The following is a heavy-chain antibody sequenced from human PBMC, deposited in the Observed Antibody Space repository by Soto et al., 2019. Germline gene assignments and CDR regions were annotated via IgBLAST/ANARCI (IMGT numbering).Heavy chain of an antibody. Sequence: QVQLEQSGAEVKKPGASVKVSCKTSGYTFTSYTLHWVRQAPGQGLEWMGWINAGNGREKYSQRFQDRVSLSTAKPATTPYMELRSPGSENTALYFCARGGGWVGEASFDSWGQGTQVTVSS. D-gene: IGHD3-10*01. CDR1: GYTFTSYT. J-gene: IGHJ4*02. V-gene: IGHV1-3*01. CDR2: INAGNGRE. CDR3: ARGGGWVGEASFDS.